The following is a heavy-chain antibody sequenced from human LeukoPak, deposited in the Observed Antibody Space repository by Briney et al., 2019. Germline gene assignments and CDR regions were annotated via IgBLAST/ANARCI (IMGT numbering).Heavy chain of an antibody. J-gene: IGHJ4*02. Sequence: GGSLRLSCAASGFNFNRYWMHWVRQAPGKGLVWVSRINNDGTDVNYADSVKGRFTISRDNTKNTLYLQMNSLRAEDTAVYYCARVFHLIDHWGQGTLVTVTS. CDR1: GFNFNRYW. V-gene: IGHV3-74*01. CDR2: INNDGTDV. CDR3: ARVFHLIDH.